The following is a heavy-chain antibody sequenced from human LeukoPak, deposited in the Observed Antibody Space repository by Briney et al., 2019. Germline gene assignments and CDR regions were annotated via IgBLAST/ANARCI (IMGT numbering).Heavy chain of an antibody. CDR2: ISYDGSNK. CDR1: GFTFSSYG. Sequence: GGSLRLSCAASGFTFSSYGMHWVRQAPGKGLEWVAVISYDGSNKYYADSVKGRFTISIDNSKNTLYLQMNSLRAEDTAVYYCAREGGYSGPEAYYYMDVWGKGTTVTVSS. D-gene: IGHD5-12*01. J-gene: IGHJ6*03. V-gene: IGHV3-30*19. CDR3: AREGGYSGPEAYYYMDV.